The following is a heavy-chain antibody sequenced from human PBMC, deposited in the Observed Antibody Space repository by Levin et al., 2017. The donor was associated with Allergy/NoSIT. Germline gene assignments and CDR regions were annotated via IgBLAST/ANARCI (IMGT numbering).Heavy chain of an antibody. J-gene: IGHJ3*01. Sequence: GGSLRLSCAASGFSFFSYTMNWVRQAPGRGLEWVSSIRSSSGYIFYADSLKGRFTISRDNAKNSLFLQMSSLRAEDTAVSYCVRESIVVVPAAMWTFSREMSGALDFWGQGTMVTVFS. D-gene: IGHD2-2*01. CDR1: GFSFFSYT. CDR3: VRESIVVVPAAMWTFSREMSGALDF. CDR2: IRSSSGYI. V-gene: IGHV3-21*01.